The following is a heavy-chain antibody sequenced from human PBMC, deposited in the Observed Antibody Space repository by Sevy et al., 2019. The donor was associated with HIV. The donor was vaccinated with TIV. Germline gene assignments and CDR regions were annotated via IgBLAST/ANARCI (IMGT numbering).Heavy chain of an antibody. D-gene: IGHD3-22*01. V-gene: IGHV3-7*01. CDR3: AKGNSGSFDY. CDR2: IKQDESEK. Sequence: GGSLRLSCAASGFSFSTYWMHWVRQAPGKGLEWVANIKQDESEKYYLASVKGRFTISRDNAKNSVYLEMNSLRPEDTAIYYCAKGNSGSFDYWGQGTLVTVS. CDR1: GFSFSTYW. J-gene: IGHJ4*02.